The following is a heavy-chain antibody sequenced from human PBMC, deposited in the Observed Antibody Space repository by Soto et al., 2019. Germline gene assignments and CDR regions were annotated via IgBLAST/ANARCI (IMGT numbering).Heavy chain of an antibody. D-gene: IGHD1-26*01. V-gene: IGHV1-18*04. J-gene: IGHJ2*01. Sequence: QPLLVQSGVEAKNPGASVKVSCKAFGYVFGNYGSSWVRQAPGQGLEWMGWVTIFNGKTNYAQKFRGRVTMTADTSTDTAYMELQSLRSDDTAKYYCAKLSGSYSNWFFDLWGRGTLVTVAS. CDR3: AKLSGSYSNWFFDL. CDR1: GYVFGNYG. CDR2: VTIFNGKT.